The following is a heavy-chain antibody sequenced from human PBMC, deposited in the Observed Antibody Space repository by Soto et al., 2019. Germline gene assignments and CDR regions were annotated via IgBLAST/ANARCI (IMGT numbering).Heavy chain of an antibody. CDR1: GGSISSSSYY. D-gene: IGHD3-3*01. CDR3: ARATGWITIFGVVTPTPFDY. Sequence: SETLSLTCTVSGGSISSSSYYWGWIRQPPGKGLEWIGSIYYSGSTYYNPSLKSRVTISVDTSKNQFSLKLSSVTAADTAVYYCARATGWITIFGVVTPTPFDYWGQGTLVTVSS. J-gene: IGHJ4*02. CDR2: IYYSGST. V-gene: IGHV4-39*01.